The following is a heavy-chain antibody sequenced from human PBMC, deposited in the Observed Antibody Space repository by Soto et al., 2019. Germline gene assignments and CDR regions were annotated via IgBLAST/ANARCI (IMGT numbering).Heavy chain of an antibody. Sequence: HPGGSLRLSCAASGFTFSGSAMHWVRQASGKGLEWVGRIRSKANSYATAYAASVKGRFTISRDDSKNTAYLQMNSLKTEDTAVYYCTLVSGPTQEFDPWGQGTMVTVYS. J-gene: IGHJ5*02. V-gene: IGHV3-73*01. D-gene: IGHD2-15*01. CDR1: GFTFSGSA. CDR3: TLVSGPTQEFDP. CDR2: IRSKANSYAT.